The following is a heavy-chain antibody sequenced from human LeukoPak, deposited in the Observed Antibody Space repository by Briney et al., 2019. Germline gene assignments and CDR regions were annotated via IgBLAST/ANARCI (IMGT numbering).Heavy chain of an antibody. CDR3: ARGNYYDFWSGYYTTGYYYYGMDV. CDR2: MNPNRWNT. Sequence: GASVKVSCKASGYTFTSCDINWVRQATGQGLEWMGWMNPNRWNTGYAQKFQGRVTMTRNTSISTAYMELSSLRSEDTAVYYCARGNYYDFWSGYYTTGYYYYGMDVWGQGTTVTVSS. CDR1: GYTFTSCD. D-gene: IGHD3-3*01. J-gene: IGHJ6*02. V-gene: IGHV1-8*01.